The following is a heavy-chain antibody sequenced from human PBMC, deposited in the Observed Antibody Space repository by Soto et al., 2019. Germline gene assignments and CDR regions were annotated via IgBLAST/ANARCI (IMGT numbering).Heavy chain of an antibody. J-gene: IGHJ6*02. CDR2: IWYDGSNK. V-gene: IGHV3-33*01. D-gene: IGHD2-15*01. CDR1: GFTFSSYG. Sequence: QVQLVESGGGVVQPGRSLRLSCAASGFTFSSYGMHWVRQAPGKGLEWVAVIWYDGSNKYYADSVKGRFTISRDNSKNTLYLHMNSLRAEDTAVYYCAREIYCSGGSCYSAYGMDVWGQGTTVTVSS. CDR3: AREIYCSGGSCYSAYGMDV.